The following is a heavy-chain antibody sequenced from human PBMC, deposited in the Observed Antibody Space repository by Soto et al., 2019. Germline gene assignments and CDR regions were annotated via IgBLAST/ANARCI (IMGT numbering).Heavy chain of an antibody. CDR1: GFTFSSYA. CDR3: ARGGRTAGDY. V-gene: IGHV3-30-3*01. Sequence: QVQLVESGGGVVQPGRSLRLSCAASGFTFSSYAMHWVRQAPGKGLEWVAVISYDGSNKYYADSVKGRFTISRDNSKNTLYLQMNSLRAEDTAVYYCARGGRTAGDYWGQGTLVTVSS. J-gene: IGHJ4*02. CDR2: ISYDGSNK. D-gene: IGHD2-15*01.